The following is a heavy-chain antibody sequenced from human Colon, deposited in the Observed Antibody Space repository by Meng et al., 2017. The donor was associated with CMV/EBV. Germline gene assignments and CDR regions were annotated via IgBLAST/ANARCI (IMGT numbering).Heavy chain of an antibody. CDR3: VRDGWGADVFDI. Sequence: GESLKISCAASGFTVSSNYMSWVRQAPGKGLEWVSVIYSGGSTYYADSVKGRFTISRDNAKNTLYLQMNSLRADDTAVYYCVRDGWGADVFDIWGQGTMVTVSS. J-gene: IGHJ3*02. CDR2: IYSGGST. CDR1: GFTVSSNY. D-gene: IGHD2-2*03. V-gene: IGHV3-53*01.